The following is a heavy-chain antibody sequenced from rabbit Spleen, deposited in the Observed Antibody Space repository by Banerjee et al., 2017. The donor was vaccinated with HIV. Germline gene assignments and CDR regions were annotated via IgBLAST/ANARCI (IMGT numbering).Heavy chain of an antibody. CDR3: ARDLADAIGWNFDL. J-gene: IGHJ4*01. Sequence: LEESGGGLVKPGGTLTLTCTVSGSSFSSNWICWVRQAPGKGLEWIACIDTSDGDTDYANWPKGRFTISKASSTTVTLQMTSLTAADTASYFCARDLADAIGWNFDLWGPGTLVTVS. V-gene: IGHV1S45*01. CDR1: GSSFSSNW. CDR2: IDTSDGDT. D-gene: IGHD4-1*01.